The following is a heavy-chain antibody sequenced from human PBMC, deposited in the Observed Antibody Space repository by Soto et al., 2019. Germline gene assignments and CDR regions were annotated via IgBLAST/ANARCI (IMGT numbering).Heavy chain of an antibody. V-gene: IGHV4-28*01. CDR2: IYYGGST. CDR3: ARISGEGYYYYYMDV. CDR1: GYSISSSNW. D-gene: IGHD3-10*01. Sequence: QVQLQESGPGLVKPSDTLSLTCAVSGYSISSSNWWGWIRQPPGKGREWIGYIYYGGSTYYNPSLKSRVTMSVDTSKNQFSLKLSSVTAVDTAVYYCARISGEGYYYYYMDVWGKGTTVTVSS. J-gene: IGHJ6*03.